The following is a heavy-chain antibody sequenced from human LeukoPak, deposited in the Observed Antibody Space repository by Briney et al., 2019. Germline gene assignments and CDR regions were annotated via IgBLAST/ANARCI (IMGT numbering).Heavy chain of an antibody. CDR3: ARDRGVVVVAMAFDI. D-gene: IGHD2-15*01. V-gene: IGHV3-30-3*01. CDR1: GFTFSNYA. J-gene: IGHJ3*02. Sequence: HPGGSLRLSCAASGFTFSNYAMHWVRQAPGKGLEWAAVISYDGSNKYYADSVKGRFTISRDNSKNTLYVQMNSLRAEDTAVYYCARDRGVVVVAMAFDIWGQGTMVTVSS. CDR2: ISYDGSNK.